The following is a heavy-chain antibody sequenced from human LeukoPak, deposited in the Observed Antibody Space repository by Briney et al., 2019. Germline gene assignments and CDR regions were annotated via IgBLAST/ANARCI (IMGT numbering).Heavy chain of an antibody. V-gene: IGHV4-59*01. J-gene: IGHJ3*02. Sequence: SXTLSLTCTVSGGSISSYYWSWIRQPPGKGLEWIGYIYYSGSTNYNPSLKSRVTISVDTSKNQFSLKLSSVTAADTAVYYCARDQGGFDIWGQGTMVTVSS. CDR3: ARDQGGFDI. CDR2: IYYSGST. CDR1: GGSISSYY.